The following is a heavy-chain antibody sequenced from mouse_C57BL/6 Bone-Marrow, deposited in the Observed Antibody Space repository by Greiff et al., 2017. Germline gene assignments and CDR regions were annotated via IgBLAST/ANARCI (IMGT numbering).Heavy chain of an antibody. Sequence: EVKLVESGEGLVKPGGSLKLSCAASGFTFSSYAMSWVRQTPEKRLEWVAYISSGGDYIYYADTVKGRFTISRDNARNTLYLQMSSLKSEDTAMYYCTRDTGFLRADYWGQGTTLTVSS. V-gene: IGHV5-9-1*02. J-gene: IGHJ2*01. CDR1: GFTFSSYA. CDR3: TRDTGFLRADY. D-gene: IGHD3-1*01. CDR2: ISSGGDYI.